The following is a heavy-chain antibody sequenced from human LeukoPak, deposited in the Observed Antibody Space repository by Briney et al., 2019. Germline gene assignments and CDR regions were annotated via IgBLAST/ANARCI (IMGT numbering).Heavy chain of an antibody. D-gene: IGHD3-10*01. CDR1: GFTFDDYG. Sequence: PGGSLRLSCAASGFTFDDYGMSWVRQAPGKGLEWVSGINWNGGSTGYADSVKGRFTISRDNSKNTLYLQMNSLRAEDTAVYYCAKDVTMVRGVIEYYYYGMDVWGQGTTVTVPS. J-gene: IGHJ6*02. V-gene: IGHV3-20*04. CDR2: INWNGGST. CDR3: AKDVTMVRGVIEYYYYGMDV.